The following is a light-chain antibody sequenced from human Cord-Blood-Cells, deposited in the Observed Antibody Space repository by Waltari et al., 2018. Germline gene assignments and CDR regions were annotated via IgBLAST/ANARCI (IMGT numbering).Light chain of an antibody. V-gene: IGLV2-23*01. J-gene: IGLJ1*01. CDR3: CAYAGSSTSYV. CDR1: SSDVGGYNL. CDR2: EGS. Sequence: QSALTQPASVSGSPGQSITISCTGTSSDVGGYNLVSWYQQHPGKAPTPMIYEGSKLPSGVANLFSGSKSGNTASLTISGLQAEAEADYYCCAYAGSSTSYVFGTGTKVTVL.